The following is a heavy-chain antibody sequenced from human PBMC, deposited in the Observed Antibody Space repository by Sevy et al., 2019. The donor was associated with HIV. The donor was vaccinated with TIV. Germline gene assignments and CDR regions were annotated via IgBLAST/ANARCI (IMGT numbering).Heavy chain of an antibody. CDR1: GFTFSSYS. CDR2: ISSSSSYI. D-gene: IGHD6-13*01. Sequence: GESLKISCAASGFTFSSYSMNWVRQAPGKGLEWVSSISSSSSYIYYADSVKGRFTISRDNAKNSLYLQMNSLRDEDTAVYYCARATGIAAAGGNWFDPWGQGTLVTVSS. V-gene: IGHV3-21*01. J-gene: IGHJ5*02. CDR3: ARATGIAAAGGNWFDP.